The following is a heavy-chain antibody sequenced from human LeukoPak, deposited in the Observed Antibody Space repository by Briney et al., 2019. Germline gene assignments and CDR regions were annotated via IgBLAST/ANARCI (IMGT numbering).Heavy chain of an antibody. CDR1: GYTFTSYG. CDR2: IHGGNGNT. V-gene: IGHV1-3*01. Sequence: ASVKVSCKASGYTFTSYGISWVRQAPGQSLEWMGWIHGGNGNTKYSQRFQGRVTITRDTSATTAHMELSSPTSEDTAVYYCAKDPGPRVLGGFVYDYWGQGTLVTVSS. J-gene: IGHJ4*02. CDR3: AKDPGPRVLGGFVYDY. D-gene: IGHD5-12*01.